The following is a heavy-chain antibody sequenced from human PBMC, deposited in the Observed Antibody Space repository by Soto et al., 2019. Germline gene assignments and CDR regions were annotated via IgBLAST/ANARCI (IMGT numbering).Heavy chain of an antibody. V-gene: IGHV4-59*01. CDR3: ARSGHIFEGVV. D-gene: IGHD3-16*01. Sequence: SETLSLTCTVSGASMTNYYGSWIRQSPGKGLEHIGYVYYSGTTYYSPSLESRTTISIDTANNEFSLKLTSLTAADTAIYYCARSGHIFEGVVWGQGVLVTVS. CDR2: VYYSGTT. CDR1: GASMTNYY. J-gene: IGHJ4*02.